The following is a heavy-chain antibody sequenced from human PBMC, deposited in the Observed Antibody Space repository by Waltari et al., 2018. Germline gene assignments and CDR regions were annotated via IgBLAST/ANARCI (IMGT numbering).Heavy chain of an antibody. CDR2: MKNDGSEK. V-gene: IGHV3-7*01. CDR3: ARDPAWGAVDL. CDR1: GFNLSSSW. J-gene: IGHJ3*01. Sequence: EVQLVESGGGLVQPGGSLRLSCAASGFNLSSSWMSWVRQAPGTGLEWVGLMKNDGSEKYYVDSVKGRFTISRDNAKNSLYLQMDSLRVEDTAVYFCARDPAWGAVDLWGQGTVVAVSS. D-gene: IGHD1-26*01.